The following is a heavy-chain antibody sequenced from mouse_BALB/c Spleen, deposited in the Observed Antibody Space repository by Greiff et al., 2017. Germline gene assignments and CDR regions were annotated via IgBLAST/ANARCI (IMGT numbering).Heavy chain of an antibody. Sequence: EVQGVESGGGLVKPGGSLKLSCAASGFTFSSYAMSWVRQTPEKRLEWVATISSGGSYTYYPDSVKGRFTISRDNAKNTLYLQMSSLRSEDTAMYYCARGHYGSSPSAMDYWGQGTSVTVSS. J-gene: IGHJ4*01. CDR3: ARGHYGSSPSAMDY. V-gene: IGHV5-9-3*01. CDR1: GFTFSSYA. CDR2: ISSGGSYT. D-gene: IGHD1-1*01.